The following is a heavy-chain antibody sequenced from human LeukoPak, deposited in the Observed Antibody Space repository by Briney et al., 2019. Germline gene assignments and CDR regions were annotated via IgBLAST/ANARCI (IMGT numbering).Heavy chain of an antibody. CDR3: AKHLVVGVYYGMDV. J-gene: IGHJ6*02. CDR2: ISYDGSNK. Sequence: GGSLRLSCAAAGFTFSSYGMHRVRQAPGKGLEWVAVISYDGSNKYYADSVKGRFTISRDNSKNTLYLQMNSLRAEDTSVYYCAKHLVVGVYYGMDVWGQGTTVTVSS. D-gene: IGHD1-26*01. V-gene: IGHV3-30*18. CDR1: GFTFSSYG.